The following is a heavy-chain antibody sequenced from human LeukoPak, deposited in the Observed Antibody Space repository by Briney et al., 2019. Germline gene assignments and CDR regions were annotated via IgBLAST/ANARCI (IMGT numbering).Heavy chain of an antibody. CDR2: INRRGHT. Sequence: GGSLRLSCAASGFTFDRFTIHWVRQTPGKGLEWVALINRRGHTFYADSVKGRFTISRDNSRNSVFLQMNSLRPEDTALYHCAKEVDCPSDCLFFHSWGQGTLVTVSS. D-gene: IGHD2-21*02. CDR3: AKEVDCPSDCLFFHS. J-gene: IGHJ4*02. V-gene: IGHV3-43*01. CDR1: GFTFDRFT.